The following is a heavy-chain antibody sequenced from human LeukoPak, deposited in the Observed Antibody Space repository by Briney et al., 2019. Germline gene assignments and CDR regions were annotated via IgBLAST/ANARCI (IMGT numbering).Heavy chain of an antibody. V-gene: IGHV4-59*12. Sequence: PSETLSLTCTVSGGSTSSYYWSWIRQPPVKGLEWIGYIYYSGSTNYNPSLKSRVTISVDTSKNQFSLKLSSVTAADTAVYYCARMMSGSTYWGQGTLVTVSS. CDR1: GGSTSSYY. J-gene: IGHJ4*02. CDR3: ARMMSGSTY. D-gene: IGHD1-26*01. CDR2: IYYSGST.